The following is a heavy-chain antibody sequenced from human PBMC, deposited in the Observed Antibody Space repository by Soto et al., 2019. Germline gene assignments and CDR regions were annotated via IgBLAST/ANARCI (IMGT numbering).Heavy chain of an antibody. Sequence: PGGSLRLSCVASGFTVSSCSITWVRQAPWKGLEWVAKIKQDGSETNYVDSVKGRFTISRDNDKNSLYLEMNNLRVEDTAIYYWTRWYAAEVWGQRITVTVSS. CDR3: TRWYAAEV. J-gene: IGHJ6*02. CDR2: IKQDGSET. CDR1: GFTVSSCS. D-gene: IGHD6-13*01. V-gene: IGHV3-7*03.